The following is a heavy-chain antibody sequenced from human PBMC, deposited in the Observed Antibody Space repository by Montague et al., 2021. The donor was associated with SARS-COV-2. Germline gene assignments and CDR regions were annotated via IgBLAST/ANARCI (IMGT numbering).Heavy chain of an antibody. CDR1: GGSISSSNW. D-gene: IGHD3-10*01. J-gene: IGHJ3*02. Sequence: SETLSLTCAVSGGSISSSNWWSWVRQPPGKGLEWIGEIYHSGSTNYNPSLKSRVTISVDTSKNQFSLKLSSVTAADTAVYYCAGKSITMVQGVIMGAFDIWGQGTMVTVSS. CDR2: IYHSGST. V-gene: IGHV4-4*02. CDR3: AGKSITMVQGVIMGAFDI.